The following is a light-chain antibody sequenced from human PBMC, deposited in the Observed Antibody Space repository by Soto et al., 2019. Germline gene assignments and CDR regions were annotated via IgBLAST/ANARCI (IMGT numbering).Light chain of an antibody. CDR1: SSDVGGYNY. V-gene: IGLV2-14*01. CDR3: SYYTSSSTFYV. Sequence: QSALTQPASVSGSPGQSITISCTGTSSDVGGYNYVSWYQQHPGKAPKLMIYDVSNRPSGVSNRFSGSKSGNTASLTISGLKDEDEDDYYCSYYTSSSTFYVFGSGNKVTVL. J-gene: IGLJ1*01. CDR2: DVS.